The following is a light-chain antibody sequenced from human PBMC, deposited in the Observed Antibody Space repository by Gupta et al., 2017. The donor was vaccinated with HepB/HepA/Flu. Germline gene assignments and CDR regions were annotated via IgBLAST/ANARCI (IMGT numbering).Light chain of an antibody. CDR1: QSGLYSSNNKNY. CDR2: WAS. Sequence: DIVMTQSPDSLAVSLGERATINCKSSQSGLYSSNNKNYLTWYQQKPGQPPKLLIYWASTRESGVPDRFSGRGSGTDFTLSISSRQAEDVAVYYCQQEDCTPMTFGQGTKVEIK. J-gene: IGKJ1*01. CDR3: QQEDCTPMT. V-gene: IGKV4-1*01.